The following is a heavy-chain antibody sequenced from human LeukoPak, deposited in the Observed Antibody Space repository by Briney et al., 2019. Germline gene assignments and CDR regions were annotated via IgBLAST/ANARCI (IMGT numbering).Heavy chain of an antibody. J-gene: IGHJ4*02. Sequence: PGGSLRLSCAASGFTFSDSTMNWVRQASGKGLEWIGSIYHSGSTYYNPSLKSRVTISVDTSKNQFSLKLSSVTAADTAVYYCATNDYGVYWGQGTLVTVSS. CDR2: IYHSGST. CDR1: GFTFSDST. CDR3: ATNDYGVY. V-gene: IGHV4-38-2*01. D-gene: IGHD4-17*01.